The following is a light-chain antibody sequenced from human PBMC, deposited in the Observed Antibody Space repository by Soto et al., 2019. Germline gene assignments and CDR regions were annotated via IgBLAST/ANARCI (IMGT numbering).Light chain of an antibody. CDR3: SSYTSGTRDWV. Sequence: QSALTQPASVSGSPGQSITISCTGTSSDVGGYNYVSWYQQHPVKAPKLMIYDVSNRSSGVSNRFSGSKSGNTASLTISGLQAEDEADYYCSSYTSGTRDWVFGGGTELTVL. CDR1: SSDVGGYNY. V-gene: IGLV2-14*01. CDR2: DVS. J-gene: IGLJ3*02.